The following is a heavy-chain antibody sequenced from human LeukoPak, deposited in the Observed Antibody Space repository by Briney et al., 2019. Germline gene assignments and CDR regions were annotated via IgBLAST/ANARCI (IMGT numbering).Heavy chain of an antibody. J-gene: IGHJ5*02. CDR2: IYNGGST. CDR3: ARGYADYNWFDP. V-gene: IGHV3-53*01. Sequence: PGGSLRLSCAASGFTVSSNYMSWVRQAPGKGLEWVSVIYNGGSTYYADSVKGRFTISRDNSKNTLYLQMNSLRAEDTAVYYCARGYADYNWFDPWGQGTLVTVSS. CDR1: GFTVSSNY. D-gene: IGHD5-18*01.